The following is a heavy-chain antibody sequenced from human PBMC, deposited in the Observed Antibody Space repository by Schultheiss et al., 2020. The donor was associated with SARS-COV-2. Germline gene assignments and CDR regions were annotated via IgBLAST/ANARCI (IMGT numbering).Heavy chain of an antibody. D-gene: IGHD2-2*01. CDR3: AREEVPAAKYYYYYGMDV. V-gene: IGHV1-2*02. J-gene: IGHJ6*02. Sequence: ASVKVSCKASGYTFTGYYMHWVRQAPGQGLEWMGWINPNSGGTNYAQKFQGRVTMTRDTSTSTVYMELRSLRSDDTAVYYCAREEVPAAKYYYYYGMDVWGQGTTVTVSS. CDR1: GYTFTGYY. CDR2: INPNSGGT.